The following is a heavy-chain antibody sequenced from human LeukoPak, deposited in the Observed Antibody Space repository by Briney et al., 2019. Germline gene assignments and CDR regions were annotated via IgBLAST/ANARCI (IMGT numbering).Heavy chain of an antibody. CDR2: ISGDGGST. V-gene: IGHV3-43*02. CDR1: GFTFDDYA. J-gene: IGHJ4*02. CDR3: AKDSGYSYGYYFDY. Sequence: GGSLRLSCAASGFTFDDYAMHWVRQAPGKGLEWVSLISGDGGSTYYAESVKGRFTISRDNSKNSLYLQMNSLRTEDTALYYCAKDSGYSYGYYFDYWGQGTLVTVSS. D-gene: IGHD5-18*01.